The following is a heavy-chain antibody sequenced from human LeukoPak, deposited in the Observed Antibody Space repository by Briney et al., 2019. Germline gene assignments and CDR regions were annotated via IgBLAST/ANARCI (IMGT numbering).Heavy chain of an antibody. CDR1: GLTFSTYG. CDR2: ISGSGGST. J-gene: IGHJ6*02. D-gene: IGHD2/OR15-2a*01. CDR3: GKDLHFYVAMDV. V-gene: IGHV3-23*01. Sequence: PGRSLRLSCAASGLTFSTYGMSWVRGAPGKGLEWVSVISGSGGSTYYADSGKGRFTISRDNSKNTLYMQMNSLRAEDTALYYCGKDLHFYVAMDVWGQGTTVTVSS.